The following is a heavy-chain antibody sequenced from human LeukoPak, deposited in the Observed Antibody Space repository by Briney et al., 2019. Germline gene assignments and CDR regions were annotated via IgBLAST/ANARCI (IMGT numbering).Heavy chain of an antibody. CDR3: ARGGAPGYYGDHNNWFDP. Sequence: SETLSLTCTVSGGSISSYYWSWIRQPPGKGLEWIGYIYYSGSTNYNPSLKSRVTISVDTSKNQFSLKLSSVTAADTAVYYCARGGAPGYYGDHNNWFDPWGQGTLVTVSS. V-gene: IGHV4-59*01. D-gene: IGHD4-17*01. J-gene: IGHJ5*02. CDR2: IYYSGST. CDR1: GGSISSYY.